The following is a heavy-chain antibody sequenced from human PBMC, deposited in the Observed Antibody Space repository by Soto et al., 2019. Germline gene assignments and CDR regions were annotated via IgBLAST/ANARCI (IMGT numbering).Heavy chain of an antibody. J-gene: IGHJ3*02. D-gene: IGHD6-19*01. CDR2: ISGSGGST. V-gene: IGHV3-23*01. CDR1: GFTFSSYA. CDR3: AKDQSQWLDAFDI. Sequence: EVQLLDSGGGLVQPGGSLRLSCAASGFTFSSYAMSRVRQAPGKGLEWVSAISGSGGSTYYADSVKGRFTISRDNSKNTLYLQMNSLRAEDTAVYYCAKDQSQWLDAFDIWGQGTMVTVSS.